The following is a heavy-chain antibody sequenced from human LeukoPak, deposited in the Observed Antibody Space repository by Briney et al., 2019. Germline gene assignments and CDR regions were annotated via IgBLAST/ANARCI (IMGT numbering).Heavy chain of an antibody. D-gene: IGHD3-16*01. CDR2: IYYSGST. V-gene: IGHV4-39*01. Sequence: SETLSPTCTVFGGSLSSSSYYWGWIRQPPGKGLEWIGSIYYSGSTYYIPSRNTRVTVSVDTSKNQFSLKLSAVTAADTAVYYCANWGSYLQLFDYWGQGTLVTVSS. CDR3: ANWGSYLQLFDY. CDR1: GGSLSSSSYY. J-gene: IGHJ4*02.